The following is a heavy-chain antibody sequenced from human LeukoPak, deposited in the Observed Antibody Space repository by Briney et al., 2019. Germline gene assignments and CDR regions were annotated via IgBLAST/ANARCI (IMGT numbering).Heavy chain of an antibody. V-gene: IGHV4-34*01. Sequence: PSETLSLTCAVYGGSFSGYYWSWIRQPPGKGLEWIGEINHSGSTNYNPSLKSRVTISVDTSKNQFSLKLSSVTAADTPVYYCERGIRYFDWLPYGMDVWGQGTTVTVSS. D-gene: IGHD3-9*01. CDR2: INHSGST. CDR3: ERGIRYFDWLPYGMDV. J-gene: IGHJ6*02. CDR1: GGSFSGYY.